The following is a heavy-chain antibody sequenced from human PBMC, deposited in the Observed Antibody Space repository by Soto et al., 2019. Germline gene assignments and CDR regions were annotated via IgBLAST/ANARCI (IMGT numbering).Heavy chain of an antibody. D-gene: IGHD4-17*01. J-gene: IGHJ4*02. CDR3: ARDDPVTTVDFDY. V-gene: IGHV1-18*01. CDR2: ISAYNGNT. Sequence: ASVKVSCKASGYTFTSYGISWVRQAPGQGLEWMGWISAYNGNTNYAQKLQGRVTMTRDTSASTAYMELSSLRSDDTAVYYCARDDPVTTVDFDYWGQGTLVTVSS. CDR1: GYTFTSYG.